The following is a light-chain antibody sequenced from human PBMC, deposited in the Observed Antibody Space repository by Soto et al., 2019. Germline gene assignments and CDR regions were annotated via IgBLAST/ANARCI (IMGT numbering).Light chain of an antibody. CDR2: LAS. CDR1: QGIRNY. Sequence: IQLTQSPSSLSASVGDRVTITCRASQGIRNYLAWYQQKPGKAPNLLIYLASTLQGGVTSRFSGSGSGTDFSLTISSLHPEDVATYYCQYGNSFPLTFGGGTKVELK. CDR3: QYGNSFPLT. V-gene: IGKV1-9*01. J-gene: IGKJ4*01.